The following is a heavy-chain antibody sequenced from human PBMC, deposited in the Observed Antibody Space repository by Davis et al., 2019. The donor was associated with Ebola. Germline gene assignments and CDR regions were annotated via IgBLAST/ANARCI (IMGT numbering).Heavy chain of an antibody. V-gene: IGHV3-9*01. CDR2: ISWNSANI. D-gene: IGHD6-6*01. CDR3: AKDTSSSGFSDPYVMDV. Sequence: SLKISCAASGFTFDDYAMHWVRQAPGKGLEWVSGISWNSANIGYADSVKGRFTISRDNAKNSLYLQMNGLRAEDTALYYCAKDTSSSGFSDPYVMDVWGQGTTVTVSS. J-gene: IGHJ6*02. CDR1: GFTFDDYA.